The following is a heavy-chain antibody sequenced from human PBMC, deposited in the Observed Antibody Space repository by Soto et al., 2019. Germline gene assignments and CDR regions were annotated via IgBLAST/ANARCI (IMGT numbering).Heavy chain of an antibody. CDR1: GFTFSRYS. Sequence: GGSLRLSCAASGFTFSRYSMNWVRQAPGKGLEWVSSVSSTTNYIYYADSMKGRFTVSRDNAKNSVYLDMNSLSAEDTAVYYCARESEDLTSNFDYWGQGTLVTVSS. CDR3: ARESEDLTSNFDY. J-gene: IGHJ4*02. CDR2: VSSTTNYI. V-gene: IGHV3-21*01.